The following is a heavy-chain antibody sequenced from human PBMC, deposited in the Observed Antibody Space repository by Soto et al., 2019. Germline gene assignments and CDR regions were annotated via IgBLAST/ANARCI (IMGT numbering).Heavy chain of an antibody. D-gene: IGHD2-15*01. J-gene: IGHJ6*02. Sequence: QVQLQESGPGLVKPSQTLSLTCTVSGGSISSGGYYWSWIRQHPGKGLEWIGYIYYSGSTYYHPSRKSRVTISVDTSKNQFSLKLSSVTAADTALYYCAREGYCSGGSCYTGYYSGMDVWGQGTTVTVSS. CDR1: GGSISSGGYY. V-gene: IGHV4-31*03. CDR3: AREGYCSGGSCYTGYYSGMDV. CDR2: IYYSGST.